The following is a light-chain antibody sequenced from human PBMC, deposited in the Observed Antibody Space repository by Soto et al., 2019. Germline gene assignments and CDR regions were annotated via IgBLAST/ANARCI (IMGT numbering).Light chain of an antibody. J-gene: IGLJ2*01. CDR1: SSDVGAYDY. Sequence: QSALTQPASVSGSPGQSITISCTGTSSDVGAYDYVSWYQQHPDKAPKLMIYDVNNRPSGVSNRFSGSKSGNTASLTISGVQAEDEADYYCSSYTITTTPVVFGGGTKLNVL. CDR3: SSYTITTTPVV. CDR2: DVN. V-gene: IGLV2-14*01.